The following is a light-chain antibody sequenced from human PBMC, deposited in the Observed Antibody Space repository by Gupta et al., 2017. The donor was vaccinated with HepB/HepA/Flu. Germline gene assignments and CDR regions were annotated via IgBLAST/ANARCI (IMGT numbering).Light chain of an antibody. CDR1: QNILYSSNNENY. Sequence: DIVMNQSPDSLAVSLGERATINCKSSQNILYSSNNENYLAWYQQRPGQPPKLLIYWASNRESGVPDRFSGSGSETDFTLTISSLQAEDVALYYCQQYYHYPWTFGQGTKVEIK. CDR3: QQYYHYPWT. J-gene: IGKJ1*01. CDR2: WAS. V-gene: IGKV4-1*01.